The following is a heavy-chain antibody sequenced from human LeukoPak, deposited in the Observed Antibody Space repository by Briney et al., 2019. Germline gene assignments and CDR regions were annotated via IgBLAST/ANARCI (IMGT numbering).Heavy chain of an antibody. D-gene: IGHD3-10*01. CDR3: ARVLRFGESTLDY. Sequence: PSETLSLTCSVSLASISSGAYYWTWVRQPPGKGLEWIGYIYQSGDTFYTPSLRGRVTISVDTSKNQFSLKLSSVTAADTAVYYCARVLRFGESTLDYWGQGTLVTVSS. V-gene: IGHV4-30-2*01. CDR2: IYQSGDT. J-gene: IGHJ4*02. CDR1: LASISSGAYY.